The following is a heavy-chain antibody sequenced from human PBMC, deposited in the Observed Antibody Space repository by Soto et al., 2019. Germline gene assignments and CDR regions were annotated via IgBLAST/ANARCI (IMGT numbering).Heavy chain of an antibody. V-gene: IGHV1-18*01. CDR1: GYTFTSYG. D-gene: IGHD3-10*01. Sequence: GASVKVSCKASGYTFTSYGISWVRQAPGQGLEWMGWISAYNGNTNYAQKLQGRVTMTTDTSTSTAYMELRSLRSDDTAVYYCARDLYSGYYGSGSYYNTYYYYGMDVWGQGTTVTVSS. CDR3: ARDLYSGYYGSGSYYNTYYYYGMDV. J-gene: IGHJ6*02. CDR2: ISAYNGNT.